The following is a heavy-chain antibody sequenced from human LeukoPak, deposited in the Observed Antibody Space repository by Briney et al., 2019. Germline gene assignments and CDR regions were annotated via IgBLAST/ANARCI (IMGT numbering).Heavy chain of an antibody. D-gene: IGHD3-10*01. V-gene: IGHV3-53*01. Sequence: GGSLRLSCAASGFTVSSNYMSWVRQAPGKGLEWVSVIYVGGSTRYADSVKGRFTTSRDNSKNTLYLQMNSLRAEDTAVYYCARHRSEAACDYWGQGTLVTVSS. CDR1: GFTVSSNY. J-gene: IGHJ4*02. CDR2: IYVGGST. CDR3: ARHRSEAACDY.